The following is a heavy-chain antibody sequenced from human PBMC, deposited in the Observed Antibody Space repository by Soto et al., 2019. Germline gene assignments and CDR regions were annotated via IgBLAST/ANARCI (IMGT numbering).Heavy chain of an antibody. Sequence: SETLSLTCAVSGGSISSSNWWSWVRQPPGKGLEWIGEIYHSGSTNYNPSLKSRVTISVDKSKNQFSLKLSSVTAADTAVYYCARAEVLGYDSSGYYHLGRIYGMDVWGQGTTVTVSS. D-gene: IGHD3-22*01. V-gene: IGHV4-4*02. CDR1: GGSISSSNW. CDR2: IYHSGST. CDR3: ARAEVLGYDSSGYYHLGRIYGMDV. J-gene: IGHJ6*02.